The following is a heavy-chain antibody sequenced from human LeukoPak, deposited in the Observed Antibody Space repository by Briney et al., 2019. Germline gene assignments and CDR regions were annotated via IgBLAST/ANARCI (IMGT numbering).Heavy chain of an antibody. J-gene: IGHJ4*02. V-gene: IGHV4-34*01. CDR3: ARGPLTTVHPDSVY. CDR2: INHSGST. CDR1: GGSFSGYY. Sequence: SETLSLTCAVYGGSFSGYYWGWIRQSPGKGLEWIGEINHSGSTNYNPPLKSRVTISVDTSKNQFSLKLSSVTAADTAVYYCARGPLTTVHPDSVYWGQGTLATVSS. D-gene: IGHD4-11*01.